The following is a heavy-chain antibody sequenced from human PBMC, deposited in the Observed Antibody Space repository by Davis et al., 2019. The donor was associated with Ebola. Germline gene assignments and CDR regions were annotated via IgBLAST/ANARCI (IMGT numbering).Heavy chain of an antibody. Sequence: AASVKVSCKASGGTFSSYGISWVRQAPGQGLEWMGGIIPIFGTANYAQKFQGRVTITADESTSTAYMELSSLRSEDTAVYYCARAQDSSSWSDLYYYYGMDVWGKGTTVTVSS. V-gene: IGHV1-69*13. D-gene: IGHD6-13*01. CDR1: GGTFSSYG. J-gene: IGHJ6*04. CDR2: IIPIFGTA. CDR3: ARAQDSSSWSDLYYYYGMDV.